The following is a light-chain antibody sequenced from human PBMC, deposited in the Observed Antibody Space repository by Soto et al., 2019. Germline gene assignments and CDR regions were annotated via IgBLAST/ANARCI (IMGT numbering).Light chain of an antibody. CDR1: SRDVGGYNY. V-gene: IGLV2-14*01. CDR3: SSYIGSSTFVV. J-gene: IGLJ2*01. CDR2: EVS. Sequence: QSALTQPASVSGSPGQSITISCTGTSRDVGGYNYVSWHQQHPGKATKVIITEVSNRPSGVSNRFSGSKSGNSASLTISGLQAEDEADYYCSSYIGSSTFVVFGGGTKLTVL.